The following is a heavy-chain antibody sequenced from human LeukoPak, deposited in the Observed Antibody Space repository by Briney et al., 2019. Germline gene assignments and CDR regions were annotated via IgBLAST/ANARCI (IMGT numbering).Heavy chain of an antibody. CDR3: ARLMGARVSDYYYYMDV. V-gene: IGHV4-59*01. CDR1: GGSISSYY. J-gene: IGHJ6*03. Sequence: PSETLSLTCTVSGGSISSYYWSWIRQPPGKGLEWIGYIYYSGSTNYNPSLKSRVTISVDTSKNQFSLKLSSVTAADTAVYYCARLMGARVSDYYYYMDVWGKGTTVTVSS. D-gene: IGHD1-26*01. CDR2: IYYSGST.